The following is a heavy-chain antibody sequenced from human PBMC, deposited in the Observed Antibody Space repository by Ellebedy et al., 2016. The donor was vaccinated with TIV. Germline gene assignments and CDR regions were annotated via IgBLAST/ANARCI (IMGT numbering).Heavy chain of an antibody. CDR3: ARVPAVAGSYYFDY. CDR2: ISSSSSYI. Sequence: GESLKISXAASGFTFSSYSMNWVRQAPGKGLEWVSSISSSSSYIYYADSVKGRFTISRDNAKNSLYLQMNSLRAEDTAVYYCARVPAVAGSYYFDYWGQGTLVTVSS. CDR1: GFTFSSYS. D-gene: IGHD6-19*01. J-gene: IGHJ4*02. V-gene: IGHV3-21*01.